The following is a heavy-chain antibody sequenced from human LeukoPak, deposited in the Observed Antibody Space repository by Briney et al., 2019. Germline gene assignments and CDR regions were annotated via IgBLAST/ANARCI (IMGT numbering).Heavy chain of an antibody. CDR3: ARDLYYYDSSGTFNY. J-gene: IGHJ4*02. V-gene: IGHV1-2*02. D-gene: IGHD3-22*01. CDR2: INPNSGGT. CDR1: GYTFTGYY. Sequence: SVKVSCKASGYTFTGYYMHWVRQAPGQGLEWMGWINPNSGGTNYAQKFQGRVTMTRDTSISTAYMELSRLRSDDTAVYYCARDLYYYDSSGTFNYWGQGTLVTVSS.